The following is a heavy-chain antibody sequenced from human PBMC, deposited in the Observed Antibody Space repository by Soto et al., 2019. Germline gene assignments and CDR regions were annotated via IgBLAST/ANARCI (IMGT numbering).Heavy chain of an antibody. D-gene: IGHD6-19*01. Sequence: PSEPLSLPCAVSGDSIIGIYHWAWIRQPPGKGLEWIGSIYHSGSTYYNLALKSPATKSTDTSKIQITMKQTSVTAADTSVYYCERGRGTGCYQFDSWGQGTLVTVSS. J-gene: IGHJ4*02. CDR3: ERGRGTGCYQFDS. CDR2: IYHSGST. V-gene: IGHV4-38-2*01. CDR1: GDSIIGIYH.